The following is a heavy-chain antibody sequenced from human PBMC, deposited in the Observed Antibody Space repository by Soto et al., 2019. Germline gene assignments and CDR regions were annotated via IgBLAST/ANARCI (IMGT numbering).Heavy chain of an antibody. CDR3: SASDYCDYFVYYYYYGMDV. CDR2: ISSSGSTI. CDR1: GFTFSSYG. D-gene: IGHD4-17*01. V-gene: IGHV3-48*04. J-gene: IGHJ6*02. Sequence: GGSLRLSCAASGFTFSSYGMHWVRQAPGKGLEWVSYISSSGSTIYYADSVKGRFTISRDNAKNSLYLQMNSLRAEDTAVFYCSASDYCDYFVYYYYYGMDVWGQGTTVTVSS.